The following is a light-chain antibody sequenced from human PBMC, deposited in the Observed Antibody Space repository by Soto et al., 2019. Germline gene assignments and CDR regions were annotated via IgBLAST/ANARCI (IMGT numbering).Light chain of an antibody. V-gene: IGKV3-20*01. CDR1: QSISSDY. Sequence: EIVLTQSPGTLSLSPGERATLSCRASQSISSDYLAWYQHKPVQAPRLLIYNASRRATGIPDRFSGSGSGTDFTLTISRLETEDFAVYYCQQFGSPWTFGQGTKVEIK. J-gene: IGKJ1*01. CDR3: QQFGSPWT. CDR2: NAS.